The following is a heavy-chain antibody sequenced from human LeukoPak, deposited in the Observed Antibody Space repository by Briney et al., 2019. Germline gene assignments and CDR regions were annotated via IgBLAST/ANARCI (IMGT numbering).Heavy chain of an antibody. Sequence: TGGSLTLSCAASGFTFSSYGMHWVRQAPGRGLEWVADISYDGSNKYYADSVKGRFTISRDNSKNTLYLQMNSLRAEDTAVYYCAKGLLRGNWFDPWGQGTLVTVSS. V-gene: IGHV3-30*18. CDR2: ISYDGSNK. CDR3: AKGLLRGNWFDP. D-gene: IGHD4-17*01. J-gene: IGHJ5*02. CDR1: GFTFSSYG.